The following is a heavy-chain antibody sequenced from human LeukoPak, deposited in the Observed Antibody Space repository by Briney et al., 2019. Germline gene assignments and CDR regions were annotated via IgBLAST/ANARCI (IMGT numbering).Heavy chain of an antibody. V-gene: IGHV3-53*01. J-gene: IGHJ4*02. CDR3: ARDFLPLYGSGNDDY. CDR1: GFTVSSNY. Sequence: GGSLRLSCAASGFTVSSNYMSWVRQAPGKGLEWVSVIYSGGSTYYADSVKGRFTISRDNSKNTLYLQMNSLRAEDTAVYYCARDFLPLYGSGNDDYWGQGTLVTVSS. CDR2: IYSGGST. D-gene: IGHD3-10*01.